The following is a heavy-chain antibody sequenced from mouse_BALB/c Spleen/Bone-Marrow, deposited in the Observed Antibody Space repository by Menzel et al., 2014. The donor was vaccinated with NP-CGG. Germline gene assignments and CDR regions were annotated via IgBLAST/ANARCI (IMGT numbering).Heavy chain of an antibody. CDR3: ARRGTMITAGPFAY. CDR1: GFTFSSFG. D-gene: IGHD2-4*01. J-gene: IGHJ3*01. CDR2: ISSGSNTI. V-gene: IGHV5-17*02. Sequence: EVQVVEPGGGLVQPGGSRKLSCAASGFTFSSFGMHWIRQAPEKGLEWVAYISSGSNTIYYEDTVKGRFTISRDNPKNTLFLQMTSLRSEDTAMYYCARRGTMITAGPFAYWGQGTLVTVSA.